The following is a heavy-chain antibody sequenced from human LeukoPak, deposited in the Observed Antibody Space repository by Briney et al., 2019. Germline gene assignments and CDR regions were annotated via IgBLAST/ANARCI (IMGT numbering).Heavy chain of an antibody. V-gene: IGHV3-7*01. CDR1: GFTFSNYW. J-gene: IGHJ4*02. CDR3: VRDRGYSNIEY. CDR2: MKEDGGEI. D-gene: IGHD4-11*01. Sequence: PGGSLRLSCAASGFTFSNYWMSWVRQAPGKGLEWVANMKEDGGEINYVDSVTGRFTISRDNARGSLYLQMNSLRAEDTAAYYCVRDRGYSNIEYWGQGSLVTVSS.